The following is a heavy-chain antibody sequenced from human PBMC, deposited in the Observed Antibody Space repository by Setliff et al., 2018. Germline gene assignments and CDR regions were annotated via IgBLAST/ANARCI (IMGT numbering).Heavy chain of an antibody. Sequence: PSETLSLTCIVSGDSISGYFWSWIRQAPGKGLEWIGYIQKRGSTTTKYNPSLGSRISMSIDTSKNQFSLQLSSVSDGDTAVYYCARDQFSSGWYGPPESYFDCWGQGTQVTVSS. D-gene: IGHD6-19*01. J-gene: IGHJ4*02. CDR3: ARDQFSSGWYGPPESYFDC. CDR1: GDSISGYF. CDR2: IQKRGSTTT. V-gene: IGHV4-59*01.